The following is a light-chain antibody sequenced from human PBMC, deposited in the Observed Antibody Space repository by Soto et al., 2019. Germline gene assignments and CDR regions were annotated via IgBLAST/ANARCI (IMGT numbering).Light chain of an antibody. CDR2: GNS. V-gene: IGLV1-40*01. CDR3: QSNYRSLSASYV. CDR1: SSNIGAGND. J-gene: IGLJ1*01. Sequence: QSVLTQPPSVSGAPGQRVTISCTGSSSNIGAGNDVHWYQQHPGTAPKLIIYGNSNRPSGVPDRFSGSKSGTSASLALTGFQAEDEDDYYYQSNYRSLSASYVFGTGTKVTVL.